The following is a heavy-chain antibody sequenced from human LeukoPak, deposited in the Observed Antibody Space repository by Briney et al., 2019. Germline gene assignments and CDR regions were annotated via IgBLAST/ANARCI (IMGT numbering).Heavy chain of an antibody. CDR1: GFTFSTYA. D-gene: IGHD5-24*01. Sequence: GGSLRPSCSASGFTFSTYAMHWVRQAPGKGLEYVSVISGNGGSTSYADSVKGRFITSRDNSKNTVYLQMSSLRAEDTAIYYCVGDGRDGYNIYFHHWGQGTLVTVSS. J-gene: IGHJ1*01. CDR3: VGDGRDGYNIYFHH. CDR2: ISGNGGST. V-gene: IGHV3-64D*06.